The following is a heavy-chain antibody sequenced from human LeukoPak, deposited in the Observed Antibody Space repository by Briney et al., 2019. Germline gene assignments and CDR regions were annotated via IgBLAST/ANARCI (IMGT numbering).Heavy chain of an antibody. V-gene: IGHV3-23*01. D-gene: IGHD3-22*01. J-gene: IGHJ4*02. CDR3: ASHAHDYDSSGYFDS. CDR1: RLTFNSNA. CDR2: ISVSGGSE. Sequence: GGSLRLSCVVSRLTFNSNAMYWVRQAPGKGLEWVSGISVSGGSEYYADSVKGRFSVSRDNSKHTVYLQMNSLRAEDTAVYFCASHAHDYDSSGYFDSWGQGALVAVSS.